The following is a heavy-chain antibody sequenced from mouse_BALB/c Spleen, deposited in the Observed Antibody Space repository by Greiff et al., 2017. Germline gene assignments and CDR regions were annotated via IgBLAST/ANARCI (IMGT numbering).Heavy chain of an antibody. Sequence: DVMLVESGGGLVQPGGSLKLSCAASGFTFSSYTMSWVRQTPEKRLEWVAYISNGGGSTYYPDTVKGRFTISRDNAKNTLYLQMSSLKSEDTAMYYCARHGSSGGFAYWGQGTLVTVSA. D-gene: IGHD1-1*01. V-gene: IGHV5-12-2*01. CDR3: ARHGSSGGFAY. CDR1: GFTFSSYT. CDR2: ISNGGGST. J-gene: IGHJ3*01.